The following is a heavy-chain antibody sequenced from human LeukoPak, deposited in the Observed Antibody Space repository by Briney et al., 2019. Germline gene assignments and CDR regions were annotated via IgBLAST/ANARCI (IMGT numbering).Heavy chain of an antibody. CDR2: INHSGST. CDR3: ARGKTTFGGAHKQLYYFDY. Sequence: SETLSLTCTVSGGSISSYYWSWIRQPPGKGLEWIGEINHSGSTNYNPSLKSRVTISVDTSKNQFSLKLSSVTAADTAVYYCARGKTTFGGAHKQLYYFDYWGQGTLVTVSS. J-gene: IGHJ4*02. V-gene: IGHV4-34*01. D-gene: IGHD3-16*01. CDR1: GGSISSYY.